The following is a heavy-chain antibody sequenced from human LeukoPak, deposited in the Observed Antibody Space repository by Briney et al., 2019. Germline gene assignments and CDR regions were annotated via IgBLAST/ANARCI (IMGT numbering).Heavy chain of an antibody. CDR3: ARGLSSSSWYY. CDR1: GGSISSSSYY. V-gene: IGHV4-39*07. Sequence: SSETLSLTCTVSGGSISSSSYYWGWIRQPPGKGLEWIGEINHSGSTNYNPSLKSRVTISVDTSKNQFSLKLSSVTAADTAVYYCARGLSSSSWYYWGQGTLVTVSS. J-gene: IGHJ4*02. CDR2: INHSGST. D-gene: IGHD6-13*01.